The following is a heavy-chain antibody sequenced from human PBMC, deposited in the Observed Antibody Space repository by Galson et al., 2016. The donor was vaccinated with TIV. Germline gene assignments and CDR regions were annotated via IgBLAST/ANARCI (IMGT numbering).Heavy chain of an antibody. CDR3: AKDVRALAVAETLDY. V-gene: IGHV3-9*01. Sequence: SLRLSCAASGFTFDDYAIHWVRQAPGKGLEWVSGVSWNSHSIGYVDSVKGRFTISRDNAKNSVYLQMNSLRPEDTAFYYCAKDVRALAVAETLDYWGQGTLVTVSS. D-gene: IGHD6-19*01. CDR2: VSWNSHSI. CDR1: GFTFDDYA. J-gene: IGHJ4*02.